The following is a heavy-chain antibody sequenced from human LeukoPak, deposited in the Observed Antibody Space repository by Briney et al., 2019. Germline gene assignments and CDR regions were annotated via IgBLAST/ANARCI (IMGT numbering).Heavy chain of an antibody. J-gene: IGHJ3*02. CDR1: GFTFSSYA. D-gene: IGHD6-13*01. CDR2: INDSGGTT. CDR3: AKEMAAGGADAFDI. Sequence: GGSLRLSCAASGFTFSSYAMSWVRQAPGKGLEWVSTINDSGGTTYYADSVKGRFTISRDNSKNTLYMQMNSLRAEDTALNYCAKEMAAGGADAFDIWGQGTMVTVSS. V-gene: IGHV3-23*01.